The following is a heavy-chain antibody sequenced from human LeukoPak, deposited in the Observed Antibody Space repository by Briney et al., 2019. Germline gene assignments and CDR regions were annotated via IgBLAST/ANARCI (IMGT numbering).Heavy chain of an antibody. J-gene: IGHJ4*02. CDR1: GFTFSNAW. D-gene: IGHD3-9*01. V-gene: IGHV3-15*01. CDR3: TTDGYDILTGYYALDY. Sequence: PGGSLRLSCAASGFTFSNAWMSWVRQAPGKGLEWVGRIKSKTDGGTTDYAAPVKGRFTISRDDSKNTLYLQMNSLKTENTAVYYCTTDGYDILTGYYALDYWGRGTLVTVSS. CDR2: IKSKTDGGTT.